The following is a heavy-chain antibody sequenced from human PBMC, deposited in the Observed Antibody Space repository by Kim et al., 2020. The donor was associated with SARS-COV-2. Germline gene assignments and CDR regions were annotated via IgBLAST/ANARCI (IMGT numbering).Heavy chain of an antibody. CDR3: ARSFGVVRSPNAFDI. D-gene: IGHD3-3*01. J-gene: IGHJ3*02. CDR1: GGSISSGGYY. V-gene: IGHV4-31*03. CDR2: IYYSGST. Sequence: SETLSLTCTVSGGSISSGGYYWSWIRQHPGKGLEWIGYIYYSGSTYYNPSLKSRVTISVDTSKNQFSLKLSSVTAADTAVYYCARSFGVVRSPNAFDIWGQGTMVTVSS.